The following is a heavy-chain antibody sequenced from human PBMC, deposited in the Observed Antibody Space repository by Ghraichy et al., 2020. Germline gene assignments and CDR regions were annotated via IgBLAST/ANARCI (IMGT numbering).Heavy chain of an antibody. D-gene: IGHD3-16*01. CDR3: ARHFGDSRRAGVSSRGEIDY. CDR1: GGSIRSSSYY. CDR2: IYYSGST. V-gene: IGHV4-39*01. J-gene: IGHJ4*02. Sequence: SETLSLTCTVSGGSIRSSSYYWGWIRQPPGKGLEWIGSIYYSGSTYYNPSLKSRVTISVDTSKNQFSLKLSSVTAADTAVYYCARHFGDSRRAGVSSRGEIDYWGQGTLVTVSS.